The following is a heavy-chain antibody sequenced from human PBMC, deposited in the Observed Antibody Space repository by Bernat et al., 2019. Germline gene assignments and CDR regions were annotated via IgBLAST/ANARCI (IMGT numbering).Heavy chain of an antibody. J-gene: IGHJ4*03. CDR2: ISPGASET. CDR1: GYSFTTYC. Sequence: EVHLVQSGAELKKPGESLNISCRTSGYSFTTYCVGWVRQVPGKGLEWVGIISPGASETRYSPSFQGQVTISADKSINTAYLQWVHLKASDTAVYYCARLPDISGSYRHFGYWGQGTLVAVS. D-gene: IGHD3-16*02. V-gene: IGHV5-51*01. CDR3: ARLPDISGSYRHFGY.